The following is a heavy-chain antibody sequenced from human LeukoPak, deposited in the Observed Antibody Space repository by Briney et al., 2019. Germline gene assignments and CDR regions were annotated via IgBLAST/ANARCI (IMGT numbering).Heavy chain of an antibody. J-gene: IGHJ2*01. V-gene: IGHV4-59*05. CDR2: ISYSGST. CDR1: GGSISSYY. CDR3: ARRVYSGSYNWYFDP. D-gene: IGHD1-26*01. Sequence: SETLSLTCTVSGGSISSYYWSWIRQPPGKGLEWIGSISYSGSTYNNPSLKSRVTTSVDTSKNQFSLKLSSVTAPDTAVYYCARRVYSGSYNWYFDPWGRGTLVTVSS.